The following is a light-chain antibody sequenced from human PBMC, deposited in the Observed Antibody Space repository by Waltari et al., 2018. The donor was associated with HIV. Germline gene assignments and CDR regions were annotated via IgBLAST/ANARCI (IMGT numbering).Light chain of an antibody. J-gene: IGLJ2*01. V-gene: IGLV2-23*02. Sequence: ALTPPSSVSGSLGLSTTMSCTGTSGVVGSYNLVLWYQQYPGKAPKVIIYDVNKWPSGVSHRFSGFKAANTASLTISGLQAEDEADYYCCSYAGSPTFVIFGGGTKVTVL. CDR2: DVN. CDR3: CSYAGSPTFVI. CDR1: SGVVGSYNL.